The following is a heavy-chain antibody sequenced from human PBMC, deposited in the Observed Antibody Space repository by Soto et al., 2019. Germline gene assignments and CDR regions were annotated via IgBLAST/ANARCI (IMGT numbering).Heavy chain of an antibody. V-gene: IGHV4-31*03. D-gene: IGHD3-16*01. CDR2: IYYSGST. CDR3: ARARAWGYYYYGMDV. CDR1: GGSISSGGYY. J-gene: IGHJ6*02. Sequence: NPSETLSLTCTVSGGSISSGGYYWSWIRQHPGKGLEWIGYIYYSGSTYYNPSLKSRVTISVDTSKNQFSLKLSSVTAADTAVYYCARARAWGYYYYGMDVWGQGTTVTVSS.